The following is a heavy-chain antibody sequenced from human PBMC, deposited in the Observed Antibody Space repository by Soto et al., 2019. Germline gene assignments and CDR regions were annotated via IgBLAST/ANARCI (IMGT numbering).Heavy chain of an antibody. Sequence: AGGSLRLSCAASGFAFNNYWMSWVRQAPGKRLERVANMKFDGSDEYYVDSVKGRFTVSRDNDKSFLHLQMNSLRAEDTAVYYCARDWYCTRTTDCFHFDYWGQGALVTVSS. D-gene: IGHD2-8*01. CDR1: GFAFNNYW. V-gene: IGHV3-7*01. CDR2: MKFDGSDE. CDR3: ARDWYCTRTTDCFHFDY. J-gene: IGHJ4*02.